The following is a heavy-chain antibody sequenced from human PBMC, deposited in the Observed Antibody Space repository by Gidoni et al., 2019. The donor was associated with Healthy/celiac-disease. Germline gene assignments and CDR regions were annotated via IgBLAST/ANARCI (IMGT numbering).Heavy chain of an antibody. CDR3: ATKRGIQLWHYYFDY. J-gene: IGHJ4*02. CDR2: ISYDGSNK. CDR1: GFTFSGYG. D-gene: IGHD5-18*01. Sequence: HVQLVESVGGVVQPGRSLRLSCAASGFTFSGYGMHWVRQAPGKGLEWVSVISYDGSNKYYEEAVKGRFTIYRENSKKTLYMKMNSLRAEDTAVYYWATKRGIQLWHYYFDYWGQGTLVTVSS. V-gene: IGHV3-30*03.